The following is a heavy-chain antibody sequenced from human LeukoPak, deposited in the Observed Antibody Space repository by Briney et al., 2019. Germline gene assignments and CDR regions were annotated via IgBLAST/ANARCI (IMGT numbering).Heavy chain of an antibody. CDR3: ARDRKYGSESLRRLDY. V-gene: IGHV4-30-4*01. Sequence: SETLSLTCTVSGGSISSDDYYWSWIRQPPGTGLEWIGYISYSGNTYYNPSLKSRVTISVDTSKNQLSLKLSSVTVADTAVYYCARDRKYGSESLRRLDYWGQGTLVTVSS. CDR2: ISYSGNT. J-gene: IGHJ4*02. CDR1: GGSISSDDYY. D-gene: IGHD3-10*01.